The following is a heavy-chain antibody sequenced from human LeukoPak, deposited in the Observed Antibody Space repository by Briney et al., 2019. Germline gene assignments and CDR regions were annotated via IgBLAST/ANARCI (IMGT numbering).Heavy chain of an antibody. CDR1: GFTFSSYA. V-gene: IGHV3-23*01. J-gene: IGHJ3*02. Sequence: GGSLRLSCAASGFTFSSYAMSWVRQAPGKGLEWVSAISGSGGSTYYADSVKGRFTISRDNCKNTLYLQMNSLRAEDTAVYYCAKDRYSSSWYRDAFDIWGQGTMVTVSS. CDR2: ISGSGGST. D-gene: IGHD6-13*01. CDR3: AKDRYSSSWYRDAFDI.